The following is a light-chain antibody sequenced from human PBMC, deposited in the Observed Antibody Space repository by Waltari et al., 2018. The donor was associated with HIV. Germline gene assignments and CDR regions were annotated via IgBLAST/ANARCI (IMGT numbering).Light chain of an antibody. CDR3: AAWDGNGHWV. V-gene: IGLV1-44*01. Sequence: QSVLTQPPSASGAPGQRVTISCSGRSSNIGSNTVSWYQQVPGTAPKFRIYSNYQRPSGVPDRCSGSKSGTSASLAISGLQSEDEADYYCAAWDGNGHWVFGGGTKLTVL. CDR1: SSNIGSNT. J-gene: IGLJ3*02. CDR2: SNY.